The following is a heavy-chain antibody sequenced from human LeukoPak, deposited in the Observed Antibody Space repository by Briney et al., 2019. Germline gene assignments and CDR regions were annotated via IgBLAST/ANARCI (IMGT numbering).Heavy chain of an antibody. D-gene: IGHD2-2*01. CDR1: GYTFTTYP. CDR2: INPNSGGT. V-gene: IGHV1-2*06. Sequence: GASVKVSCKAAGYTFTTYPITWVRQAPGQGLEWMGRINPNSGGTNYAQKFQGRVTMTRDTSISTAYMELSRLRSDDTAVYYCARARCSSTSCSPTPPYYYYMDVWGKGTTVTVSS. J-gene: IGHJ6*03. CDR3: ARARCSSTSCSPTPPYYYYMDV.